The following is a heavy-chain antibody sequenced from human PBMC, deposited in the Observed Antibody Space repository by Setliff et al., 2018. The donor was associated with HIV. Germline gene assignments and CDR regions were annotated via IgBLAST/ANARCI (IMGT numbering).Heavy chain of an antibody. CDR2: VIPIFGTA. D-gene: IGHD2-15*01. CDR1: GGTFSSYA. J-gene: IGHJ6*03. V-gene: IGHV1-69*05. Sequence: SVKVSCKASGGTFSSYAISWVRQAPGQGLEWMGGVIPIFGTANYAQKFQGRVTMTTDESTSTAYMELSSLRSEDTAVYYCARGSVESYYYYYMDVWGKGTTVTVSS. CDR3: ARGSVESYYYYYMDV.